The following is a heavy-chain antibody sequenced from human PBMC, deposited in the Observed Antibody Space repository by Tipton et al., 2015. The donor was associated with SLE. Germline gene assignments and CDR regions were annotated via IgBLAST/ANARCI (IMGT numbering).Heavy chain of an antibody. CDR3: AREGAAGLGDY. V-gene: IGHV3-7*03. CDR2: IKEDGSEK. J-gene: IGHJ4*02. D-gene: IGHD6-13*01. Sequence: GSLRLSCAASGFTFSSYWMSWVRQAPGQGLEWVANIKEDGSEKYYVDSVKGRFTISRDNAKNSLYLQMNSLRAEDTAVYYCAREGAAGLGDYWGQGTLVTVSS. CDR1: GFTFSSYW.